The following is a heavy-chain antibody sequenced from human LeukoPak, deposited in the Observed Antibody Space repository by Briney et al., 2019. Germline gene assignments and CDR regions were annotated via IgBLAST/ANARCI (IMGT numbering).Heavy chain of an antibody. CDR2: ISTSSSYI. Sequence: GGSLRLSCAASGFTFSSYSMNWVRQAPGKGLEWVSSISTSSSYIHYADSVKGRFTISRDNAKNSLYLQMNSLTAEDTAVYYCAREEGGKLGIDYYFDYWGQGTLVTVSS. CDR1: GFTFSSYS. V-gene: IGHV3-21*01. CDR3: AREEGGKLGIDYYFDY. J-gene: IGHJ4*02. D-gene: IGHD7-27*01.